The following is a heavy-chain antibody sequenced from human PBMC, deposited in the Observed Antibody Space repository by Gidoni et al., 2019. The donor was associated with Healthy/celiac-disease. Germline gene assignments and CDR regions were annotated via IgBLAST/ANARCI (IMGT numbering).Heavy chain of an antibody. CDR2: ISGSGGST. J-gene: IGHJ4*02. V-gene: IGHV3-23*01. CDR3: AKDGRGSYYYDY. CDR1: GFTFSSDA. Sequence: EVQLLESGGGLVQPGGSLRLSCAASGFTFSSDAMSWVRQAPGKGLDGVSAISGSGGSTYYADSVKGRFTISRDNSKNTLYLQMNSLRAEDTAVYYCAKDGRGSYYYDYWGQGTLVTVSS. D-gene: IGHD1-26*01.